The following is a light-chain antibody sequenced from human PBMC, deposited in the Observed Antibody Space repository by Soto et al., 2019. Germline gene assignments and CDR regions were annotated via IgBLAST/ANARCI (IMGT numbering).Light chain of an antibody. CDR3: QQSYSTPLT. CDR1: QAISSY. J-gene: IGKJ1*01. V-gene: IGKV1-39*01. CDR2: AAS. Sequence: DIQMTQSPPSLSASVGDRVTMTCRASQAISSYVNWYQLKPGKAPKLLIFAASNLHSGVPSRFSGSVSGTEFTLTISSLQPDDFATYCCQQSYSTPLTFGQGTKVE.